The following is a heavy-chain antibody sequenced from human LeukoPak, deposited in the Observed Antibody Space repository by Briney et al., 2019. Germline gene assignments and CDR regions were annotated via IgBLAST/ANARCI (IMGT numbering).Heavy chain of an antibody. J-gene: IGHJ4*02. CDR1: GFTFSNYW. Sequence: AGGSLRLSCATSGFTFSNYWMSWVRQAPGKGLEWVANMKEDGSEINYVDSVKGRFTISRDNAQDSLYLQINSLRAEDTAVYYCVRDRGYSNFDYWGQGTLVTVSS. CDR2: MKEDGSEI. V-gene: IGHV3-7*01. D-gene: IGHD4-11*01. CDR3: VRDRGYSNFDY.